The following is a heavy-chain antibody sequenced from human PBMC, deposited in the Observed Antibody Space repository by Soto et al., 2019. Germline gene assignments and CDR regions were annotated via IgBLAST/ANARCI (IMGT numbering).Heavy chain of an antibody. V-gene: IGHV4-39*01. CDR1: DGSISTSSYY. CDR3: TRHHPHHYDSSGYFDY. CDR2: IFYTGRT. D-gene: IGHD3-22*01. Sequence: PSETLSLTCTVSDGSISTSSYYWGWIRQSPGKGLGWIGTIFYTGRTYYNPSLESRVTLSVDTSKNQFSLHLTSVTAADTAVYYCTRHHPHHYDSSGYFDYWGQGTLVTVSS. J-gene: IGHJ4*02.